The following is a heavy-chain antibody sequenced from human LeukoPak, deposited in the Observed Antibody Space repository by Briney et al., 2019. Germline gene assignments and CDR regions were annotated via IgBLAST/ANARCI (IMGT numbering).Heavy chain of an antibody. CDR3: ARARIGYGGNSGSYYFDY. J-gene: IGHJ4*02. V-gene: IGHV4-38-2*02. CDR2: IYHSGST. D-gene: IGHD4-23*01. CDR1: GYSISSGYY. Sequence: PSETLSLTCTVSGYSISSGYYWGWIRQPPGKGLEWIGSIYHSGSTYYTPSLKSRVTISVDTSKNQFSLKLSSVTAADTAVYYCARARIGYGGNSGSYYFDYWGQGTLVTVSS.